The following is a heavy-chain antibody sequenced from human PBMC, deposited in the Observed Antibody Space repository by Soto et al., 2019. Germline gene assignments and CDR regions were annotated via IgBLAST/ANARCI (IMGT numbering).Heavy chain of an antibody. D-gene: IGHD6-19*01. V-gene: IGHV5-51*01. CDR2: IYPGDSDT. Sequence: ESLKISCKGSGYSFTSYWIGWVRQMPGKGLEWMGIIYPGDSDTRYSPSFQGQVTISADKSISTAYLQWSSLKASDTAMYYCARRGVFSSGFSDTSTYGMDTRGQGNALTVSS. J-gene: IGHJ6*02. CDR3: ARRGVFSSGFSDTSTYGMDT. CDR1: GYSFTSYW.